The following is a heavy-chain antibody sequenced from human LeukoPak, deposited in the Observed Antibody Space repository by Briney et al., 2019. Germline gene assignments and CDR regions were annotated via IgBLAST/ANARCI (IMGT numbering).Heavy chain of an antibody. J-gene: IGHJ5*02. CDR3: ARGSYDILTGYYTTYNWFDP. CDR1: GGSISSYY. D-gene: IGHD3-9*01. Sequence: PSETLSLTCTVSGGSISSYYWSWIRQPAGKGLEWIGRIYISGSTNYNPSLKSRVTMSVDTSKNQFSLKLSSVTAADTAVYYCARGSYDILTGYYTTYNWFDPWGQGTLVPVSS. CDR2: IYISGST. V-gene: IGHV4-4*07.